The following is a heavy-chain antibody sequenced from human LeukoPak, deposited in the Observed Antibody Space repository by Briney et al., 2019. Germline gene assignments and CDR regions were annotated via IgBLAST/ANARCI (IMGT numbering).Heavy chain of an antibody. Sequence: PSETLSLTCSVSGYSIRSGYHWAWFRQAPGKGLEWMGNIYQSGSTYDNLSLKSRVTLSVDTSRNQFSLKLSSVTAADTAVYYCARDYQGGYGDKTVDYWGQGTLVTVSS. V-gene: IGHV4-38-2*02. CDR1: GYSIRSGYH. J-gene: IGHJ4*02. CDR3: ARDYQGGYGDKTVDY. D-gene: IGHD5-18*01. CDR2: IYQSGST.